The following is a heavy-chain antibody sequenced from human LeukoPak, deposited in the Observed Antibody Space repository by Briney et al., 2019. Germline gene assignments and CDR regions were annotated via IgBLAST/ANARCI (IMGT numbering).Heavy chain of an antibody. CDR2: IYSGGST. Sequence: GGSLRLSCAASGFIFSNYGMSWVRQAPGKGLEWVSVIYSGGSTYYADSVKGRFTISRDNSKNTLYLQMNSLRAEDTAVYYCARDHHSGSYDYWGQGTLVTVSS. J-gene: IGHJ4*02. CDR1: GFIFSNYG. V-gene: IGHV3-53*01. CDR3: ARDHHSGSYDY. D-gene: IGHD1-26*01.